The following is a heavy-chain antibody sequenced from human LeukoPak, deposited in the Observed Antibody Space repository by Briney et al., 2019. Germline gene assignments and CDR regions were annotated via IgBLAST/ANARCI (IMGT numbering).Heavy chain of an antibody. J-gene: IGHJ4*02. CDR3: AKKEGYYDSRIDY. CDR2: ISYDGSNK. CDR1: GFTFSSYG. V-gene: IGHV3-30*18. Sequence: PGRSLRLSCAASGFTFSSYGMHGVRQAPGKGLEWVAVISYDGSNKYYADSVKGRFTISRDNSKNTLYLQMNSLRAEDTAVYYCAKKEGYYDSRIDYWGQGTLVTVSS. D-gene: IGHD3-22*01.